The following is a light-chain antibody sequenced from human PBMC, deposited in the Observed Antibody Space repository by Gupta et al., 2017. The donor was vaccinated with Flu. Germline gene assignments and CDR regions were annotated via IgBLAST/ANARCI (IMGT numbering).Light chain of an antibody. J-gene: IGLJ3*02. CDR1: SLDIGTYNY. V-gene: IGLV2-14*03. Sequence: QSGLTQPAYVSGSPGQSLTISCTGTSLDIGTYNYVSWYPQHPGKAPKLMIYEVTNRPSGVSDRFSGSKFGNTASLTISGLQGEDEAHYYCTSFTTSSTWVFGGGTKMTVL. CDR3: TSFTTSSTWV. CDR2: EVT.